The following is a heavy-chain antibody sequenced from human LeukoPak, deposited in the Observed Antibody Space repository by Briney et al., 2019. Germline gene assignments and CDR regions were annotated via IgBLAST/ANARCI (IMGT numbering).Heavy chain of an antibody. CDR2: ISGSGGST. J-gene: IGHJ4*02. V-gene: IGHV3-23*01. CDR1: GFTFSSYA. D-gene: IGHD3-3*01. CDR3: APDDFWSGYQDY. Sequence: GGSLRLSCVASGFTFSSYAMSWVRQAPGKGLEWVSAISGSGGSTYYADSVEGRFTISRDNSKNTLYLQMNSLRAEDTAVYYCAPDDFWSGYQDYWGQGTLVTVSS.